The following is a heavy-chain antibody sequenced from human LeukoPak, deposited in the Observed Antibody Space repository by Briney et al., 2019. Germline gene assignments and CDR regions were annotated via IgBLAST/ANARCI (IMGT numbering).Heavy chain of an antibody. J-gene: IGHJ5*01. CDR2: IDYSGTA. Sequence: SETLSLTCTVSGGSISSGGYYWSWIRQLPGKGLEWIGYIDYSGTAYYNPSLKSRVTISVDTSKNQFSVKLSSVTAADTAVYYCARDSYSSSIRWFDSWGQGTLVIVSS. V-gene: IGHV4-31*03. D-gene: IGHD6-6*01. CDR1: GGSISSGGYY. CDR3: ARDSYSSSIRWFDS.